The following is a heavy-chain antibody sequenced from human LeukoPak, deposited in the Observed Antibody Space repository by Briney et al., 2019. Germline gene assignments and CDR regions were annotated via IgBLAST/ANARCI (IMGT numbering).Heavy chain of an antibody. CDR2: IYHSGST. Sequence: SQTLSLTCTVSGGCISSGGYYWSWIRQPPGKGLEWIGYIYHSGSTYYNPSLKSRVTISVDRSKNQFSLKLSSVTAADTAVYYCARVSAAAGSYYFDYWGQGTLVTVSS. CDR3: ARVSAAAGSYYFDY. J-gene: IGHJ4*02. D-gene: IGHD6-13*01. V-gene: IGHV4-30-2*01. CDR1: GGCISSGGYY.